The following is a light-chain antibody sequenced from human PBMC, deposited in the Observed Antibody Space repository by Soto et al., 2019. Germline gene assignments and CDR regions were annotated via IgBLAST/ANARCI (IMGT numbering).Light chain of an antibody. CDR1: QSVSSN. J-gene: IGKJ1*01. Sequence: EIVMTQSPATLSVSPGERATLSCRASQSVSSNLAWYQQKPGQAPRLLIYGASTRATGIPARLSGSGSGTEFTLTIRSLQSEDFAVNYCQQYNNWPWTFGQGTKVDNK. CDR2: GAS. V-gene: IGKV3-15*01. CDR3: QQYNNWPWT.